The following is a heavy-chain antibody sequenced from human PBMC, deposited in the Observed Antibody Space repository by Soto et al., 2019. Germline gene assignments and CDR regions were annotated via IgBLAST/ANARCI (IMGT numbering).Heavy chain of an antibody. CDR3: AKVDAYYDFWSGYSTSLMDAFDI. J-gene: IGHJ3*02. CDR2: ISGSGGST. V-gene: IGHV3-23*01. D-gene: IGHD3-3*01. Sequence: EVQLLESGGGLVQPGGSLRLSCAASGFTFSSYAMSWVRQAPGKGLEWVSAISGSGGSTYYADSVKGRFTISRDNSKNTLYLQMNSLGAEDTAVYYCAKVDAYYDFWSGYSTSLMDAFDIWGQGTMVTVSS. CDR1: GFTFSSYA.